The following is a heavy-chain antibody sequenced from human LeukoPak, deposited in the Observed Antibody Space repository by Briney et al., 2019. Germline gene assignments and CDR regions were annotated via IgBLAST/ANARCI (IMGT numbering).Heavy chain of an antibody. CDR2: ISAYNGNT. CDR3: ARVRYYGSGYGMDV. Sequence: PWASVTVSCKASGYTFTSYGISWVRQAPGQGLEWMGWISAYNGNTNYAQKLQGRVTMTTDTSTSTAYMELRSLRSDDTAVYYCARVRYYGSGYGMDVWGQGTTVTVSS. J-gene: IGHJ6*02. V-gene: IGHV1-18*01. D-gene: IGHD3-10*01. CDR1: GYTFTSYG.